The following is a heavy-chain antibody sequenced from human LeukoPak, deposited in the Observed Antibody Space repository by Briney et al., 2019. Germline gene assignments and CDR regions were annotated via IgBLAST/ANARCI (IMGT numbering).Heavy chain of an antibody. J-gene: IGHJ5*02. CDR2: INSDGSST. V-gene: IGHV3-74*01. CDR3: AKDGGDFYNWFDP. D-gene: IGHD2-21*02. CDR1: GFTFSSYW. Sequence: GGSLRLSCAASGFTFSSYWMHWVRQAPGKGLVWVSRINSDGSSTSYADSVKGRFTISRDNSKNTLYLQMISLRAEDTAVYYCAKDGGDFYNWFDPWGQGTLVTVSS.